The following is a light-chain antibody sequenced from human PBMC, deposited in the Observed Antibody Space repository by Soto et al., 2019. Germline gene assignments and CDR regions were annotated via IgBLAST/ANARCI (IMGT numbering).Light chain of an antibody. CDR1: SSDVGSYNL. CDR2: EGS. J-gene: IGLJ1*01. Sequence: SSLPQPSSLSGSPVQSITLSCPGTSSDVGSYNLVSWYQQHPGKAPKLMIYEGSKRPSGVSNRFSGSKSGNTASLTISGLRAEDEADYYCCSYARSSTLGVFGTGTRSPS. CDR3: CSYARSSTLGV. V-gene: IGLV2-23*01.